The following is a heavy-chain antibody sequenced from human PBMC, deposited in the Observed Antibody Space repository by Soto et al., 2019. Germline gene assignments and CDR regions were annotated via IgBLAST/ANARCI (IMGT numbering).Heavy chain of an antibody. CDR1: EFSFFSYA. J-gene: IGHJ5*02. Sequence: PGGSLRLSCTGSEFSFFSYAMSWVRQAPGKGLEWVSTISGSGGHTYYADSVKGRFVVSRDNDKNTVYLHMSSLTGEDTAVYFCAKIEMGWFAHWGQGTQVTVSS. V-gene: IGHV3-23*01. CDR3: AKIEMGWFAH. D-gene: IGHD2-8*01. CDR2: ISGSGGHT.